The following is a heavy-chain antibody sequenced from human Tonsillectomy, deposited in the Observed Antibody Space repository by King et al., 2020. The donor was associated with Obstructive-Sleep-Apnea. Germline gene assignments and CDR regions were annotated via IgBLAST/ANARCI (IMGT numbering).Heavy chain of an antibody. Sequence: VQLQQWGAGLLKPSETLSLTCGVYGGSFSAYYWSWIRQPPGKGLEWIGEINHSGSTNYNPSLKSRFTISVDTSKNQFSLKLRSVTAADTGVYYCARLDYSYYGMDLWGQGTTVTVSS. CDR1: GGSFSAYY. CDR3: ARLDYSYYGMDL. V-gene: IGHV4-34*01. J-gene: IGHJ6*02. CDR2: INHSGST.